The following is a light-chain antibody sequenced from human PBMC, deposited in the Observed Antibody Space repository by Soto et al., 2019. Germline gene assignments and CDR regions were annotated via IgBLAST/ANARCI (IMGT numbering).Light chain of an antibody. V-gene: IGKV3-15*01. J-gene: IGKJ1*01. Sequence: EIVMTQSPATLSVSPGERATLSCRASQTVSSNLAWYQQKPSQAPRLLIFGASTRATGIPARFSGSGSGTEFTLTIDSLQSEDFAVYYCQQYNNWPPWTFGQGTTVEI. CDR1: QTVSSN. CDR3: QQYNNWPPWT. CDR2: GAS.